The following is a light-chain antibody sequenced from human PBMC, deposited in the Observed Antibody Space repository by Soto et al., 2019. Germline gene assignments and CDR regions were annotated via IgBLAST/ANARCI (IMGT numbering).Light chain of an antibody. Sequence: QSVLTQPASVSGSPGQSITISCTGTSSDVGGYNYVSWYQQHPGKAPKLIIYDVSNRPSGVSNRFSGSKSGNTASLTISGLQAEDEADYYCSSYTTSGTPVVFGGGTKLTVL. CDR3: SSYTTSGTPVV. CDR2: DVS. CDR1: SSDVGGYNY. V-gene: IGLV2-14*01. J-gene: IGLJ2*01.